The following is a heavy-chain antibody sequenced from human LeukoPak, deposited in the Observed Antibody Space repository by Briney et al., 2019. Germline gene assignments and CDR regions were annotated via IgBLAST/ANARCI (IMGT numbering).Heavy chain of an antibody. V-gene: IGHV3-23*01. D-gene: IGHD2-21*02. Sequence: GGSLRLSCAASGFTFSSYTLSWVRQAPGKGLEWISAIPGSGTSTYYAASVKGRFTISRDNSRNTLYLQMNSLRAEDAAVYYCAKDTCGADCYSHYDHWGQGTLVTVSS. J-gene: IGHJ4*02. CDR2: IPGSGTST. CDR3: AKDTCGADCYSHYDH. CDR1: GFTFSSYT.